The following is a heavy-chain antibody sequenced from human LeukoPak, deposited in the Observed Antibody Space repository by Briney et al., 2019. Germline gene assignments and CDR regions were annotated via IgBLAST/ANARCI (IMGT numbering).Heavy chain of an antibody. J-gene: IGHJ4*02. D-gene: IGHD6-19*01. Sequence: GGSLRLSCAASGFTFSSYGMHWVRQAPGKGLEWVAVIWYDGSNKYYADSVKGRFTISRDNSKNTLYLQMNSLRAEDTAVYYCVRDLGSGWRDYFDYWGQGTLVTVSS. CDR1: GFTFSSYG. V-gene: IGHV3-33*08. CDR3: VRDLGSGWRDYFDY. CDR2: IWYDGSNK.